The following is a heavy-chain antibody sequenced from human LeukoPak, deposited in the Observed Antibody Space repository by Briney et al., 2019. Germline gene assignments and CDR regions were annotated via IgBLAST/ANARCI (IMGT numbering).Heavy chain of an antibody. V-gene: IGHV3-9*03. CDR2: ISWNSGSI. D-gene: IGHD6-19*01. J-gene: IGHJ3*02. CDR1: GFTLDDYA. CDR3: AKGGIAVASNAFDI. Sequence: GRSLRLSCAAAGFTLDDYAMHWVRPAPGKGMEWVSGISWNSGSIGYADSVKGRYTISRDNAKNSLYLKMNSLRAEDMALYYCAKGGIAVASNAFDIWGQGTMVTVSS.